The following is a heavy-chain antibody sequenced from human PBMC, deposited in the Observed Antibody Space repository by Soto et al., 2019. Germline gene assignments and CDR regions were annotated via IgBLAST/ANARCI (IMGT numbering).Heavy chain of an antibody. CDR3: VKDDRILGRRYFDL. V-gene: IGHV3-23*01. CDR1: GFTFSSYA. Sequence: GSLRLSCAASGFTFSSYAMTWVRQAPGKGLEWVSSISFSDGGTYYADSVKGRLTISRDNSKNTLFLQMNSLRVEDTAVYYCVKDDRILGRRYFDLWGRGTLVTVSS. J-gene: IGHJ2*01. D-gene: IGHD2-15*01. CDR2: ISFSDGGT.